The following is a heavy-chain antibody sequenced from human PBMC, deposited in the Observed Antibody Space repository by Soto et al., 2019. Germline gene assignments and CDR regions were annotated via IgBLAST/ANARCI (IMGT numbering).Heavy chain of an antibody. J-gene: IGHJ6*02. D-gene: IGHD1-26*01. CDR2: ISSSSSYI. Sequence: GGSLGLPWSALWFTPCRLSHNWGRPASGKGLEGVSSISSSSSYIYYADSVKGRFTISRDNAKNSLYLQMNSLRAEDTAVYYCARDPYSGSYQDYYYYGMDVWGQGTTVTVSS. CDR1: WFTPCRLS. V-gene: IGHV3-21*01. CDR3: ARDPYSGSYQDYYYYGMDV.